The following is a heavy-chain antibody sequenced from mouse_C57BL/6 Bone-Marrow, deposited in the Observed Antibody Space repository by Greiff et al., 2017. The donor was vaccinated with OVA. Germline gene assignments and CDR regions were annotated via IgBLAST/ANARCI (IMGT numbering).Heavy chain of an antibody. J-gene: IGHJ2*01. CDR2: IRSKSNNYAT. D-gene: IGHD2-4*01. CDR3: VRQGDYDDFDY. CDR1: GFSFNTYA. V-gene: IGHV10-1*01. Sequence: EVQGVESGGGLVQPKGSLKLSCAASGFSFNTYAMNWVRQAPGKGLEWVARIRSKSNNYATYYADSVKDRFTISRDDSESMLYLQMNNLKTEDTAMYYCVRQGDYDDFDYWGQGTTLTVSS.